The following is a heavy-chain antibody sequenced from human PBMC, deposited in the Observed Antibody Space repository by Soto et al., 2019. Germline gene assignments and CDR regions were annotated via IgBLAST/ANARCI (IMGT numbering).Heavy chain of an antibody. CDR3: ARDTGMITFGGVIVI. D-gene: IGHD3-16*02. V-gene: IGHV1-69*13. J-gene: IGHJ4*02. Sequence: ASGKVCCEASGGTFSSYAISWLRQAPGQGLEWMGGIITIFGTANYAQKFQGRVTISADESTSTAYMELSSLRSEATAVYYCARDTGMITFGGVIVIWGQGTLVTVS. CDR1: GGTFSSYA. CDR2: IITIFGTA.